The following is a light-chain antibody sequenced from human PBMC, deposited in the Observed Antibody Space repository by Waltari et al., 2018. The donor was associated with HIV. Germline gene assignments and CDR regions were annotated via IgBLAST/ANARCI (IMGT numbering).Light chain of an antibody. V-gene: IGLV2-23*01. CDR1: SRDVGSYNL. Sequence: QSALTQPASVSGSPGQSITTSCTGTSRDVGSYNLFSWYQQHPGKAPKVMIYEGSKRPSGVSNRFSGSKSGNTASLTISGLQAEDEADYYCCSYTGSSTRRPYVFGTGTKVTVL. J-gene: IGLJ1*01. CDR3: CSYTGSSTRRPYV. CDR2: EGS.